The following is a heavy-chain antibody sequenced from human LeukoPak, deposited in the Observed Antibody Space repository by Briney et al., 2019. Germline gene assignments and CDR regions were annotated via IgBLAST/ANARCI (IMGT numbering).Heavy chain of an antibody. V-gene: IGHV3-23*01. Sequence: GGSLRLSCAASGFSRFTFSTYAMTWVRQAPGKGLEWVSAISGRGGSTYYADSVKGRFTISRDNSKNTLYLQMNSLRAEDTAVYYCAKPVYDYGDSFFDYWGQGTLVTVSS. CDR3: AKPVYDYGDSFFDY. CDR1: GFSRFTFSTYA. D-gene: IGHD4-17*01. CDR2: ISGRGGST. J-gene: IGHJ4*02.